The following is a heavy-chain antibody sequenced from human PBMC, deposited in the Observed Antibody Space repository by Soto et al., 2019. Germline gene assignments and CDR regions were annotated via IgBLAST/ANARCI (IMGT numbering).Heavy chain of an antibody. Sequence: GGSLRLSCAASGFTFSSYAMSWVRQAPGKGLEWVSGISGSGGSTYYADPVKGRFTISRDNSKNTLYLQMNSLRAEDTAVYYCAKEPRYYYDSSGYPYYFDYWGQGTLVTVSS. CDR2: ISGSGGST. J-gene: IGHJ4*02. V-gene: IGHV3-23*01. CDR3: AKEPRYYYDSSGYPYYFDY. D-gene: IGHD3-22*01. CDR1: GFTFSSYA.